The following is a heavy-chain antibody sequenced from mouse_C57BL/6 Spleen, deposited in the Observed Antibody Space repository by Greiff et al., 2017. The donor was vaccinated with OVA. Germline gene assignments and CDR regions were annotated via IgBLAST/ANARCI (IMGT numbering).Heavy chain of an antibody. CDR2: INPGSGGT. CDR1: GYAFTNYL. Sequence: VQLQQSGAELVRPGTSVKVSCKASGYAFTNYLIEWVKQRPGQGLEWIGVINPGSGGTNYNEKFKGKATLTADKSSSTAYMQLSSLTSEDSAVYFCARSGYGKLYLDYWGQGTTLTVSS. D-gene: IGHD2-10*02. V-gene: IGHV1-54*01. J-gene: IGHJ2*01. CDR3: ARSGYGKLYLDY.